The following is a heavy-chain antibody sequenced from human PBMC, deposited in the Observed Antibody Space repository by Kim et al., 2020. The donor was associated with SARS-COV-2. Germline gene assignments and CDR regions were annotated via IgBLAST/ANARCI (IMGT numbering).Heavy chain of an antibody. Sequence: GGSLRLSCAASGFTFSSYAMSWVRQAPGKGLEWVSAISGSGGSTYYADSVKGQFTISRDNSKNTLYLQMNSLRAEDTAVYYCAKVFRGYYDILTGYYNWFDPWGQGTLVTVSS. CDR1: GFTFSSYA. V-gene: IGHV3-23*01. CDR3: AKVFRGYYDILTGYYNWFDP. J-gene: IGHJ5*02. D-gene: IGHD3-9*01. CDR2: ISGSGGST.